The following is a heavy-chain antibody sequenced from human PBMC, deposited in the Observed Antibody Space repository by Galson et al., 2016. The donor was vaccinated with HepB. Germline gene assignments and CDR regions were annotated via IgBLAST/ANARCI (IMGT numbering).Heavy chain of an antibody. CDR1: RYTFTAYF. J-gene: IGHJ6*02. D-gene: IGHD3-3*01. CDR3: ARGDLNYYYALDV. CDR2: INPNVGST. Sequence: SVKVSCKASRYTFTAYFIYWVRQAPGQGLEWMGFINPNVGSTTFAQKFQDRVTMTRDTSTSTVFMELSSLRSEDTAVYFCARGDLNYYYALDVWGQGTTVTVSS. V-gene: IGHV1-46*01.